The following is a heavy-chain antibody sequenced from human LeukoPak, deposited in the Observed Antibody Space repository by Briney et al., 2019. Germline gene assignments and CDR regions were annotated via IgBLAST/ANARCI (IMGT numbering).Heavy chain of an antibody. CDR2: IYSGGST. Sequence: GGSLRLSCAASGFTVSSNYMSWVRQAPGKGLEWASVIYSGGSTYYADSVKGRFTISRDNSKNTLYLQMNSLRAEDTAVYYCARRAIGESYYYFDYWGQGTLVTVSS. CDR3: ARRAIGESYYYFDY. D-gene: IGHD3-10*01. J-gene: IGHJ4*02. CDR1: GFTVSSNY. V-gene: IGHV3-66*04.